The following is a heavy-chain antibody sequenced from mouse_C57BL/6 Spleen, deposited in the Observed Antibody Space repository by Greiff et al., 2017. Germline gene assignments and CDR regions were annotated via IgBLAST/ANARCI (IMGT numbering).Heavy chain of an antibody. V-gene: IGHV5-12*01. J-gene: IGHJ4*01. D-gene: IGHD1-1*01. CDR3: ARDTTVVERYYAMDY. Sequence: EVKLMESGGGLVQPGGSLKLSCAASGFTFSDYYMYWVRQTPEKRLEWVAYISNGGGSNYYPDTVKGRFTISRDNAKKPLYLQMSRLKSEDTAMYYCARDTTVVERYYAMDYWGQGTSVTVSS. CDR1: GFTFSDYY. CDR2: ISNGGGSN.